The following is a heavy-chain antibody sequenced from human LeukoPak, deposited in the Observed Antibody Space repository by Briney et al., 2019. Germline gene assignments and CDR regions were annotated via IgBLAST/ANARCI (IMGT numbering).Heavy chain of an antibody. V-gene: IGHV1-24*01. CDR2: FDPEDGET. CDR1: GYTLTELS. D-gene: IGHD3-22*01. Sequence: ASVKVSCKVSGYTLTELSMHWVRQAPGKGLEWMGGFDPEDGETIYAQKFQGRVTMTRDMSTSTVYMELSSLRSEDTAVYYCAREQTYYYDSSGYFDLDYWGQGTLVTVSS. J-gene: IGHJ4*02. CDR3: AREQTYYYDSSGYFDLDY.